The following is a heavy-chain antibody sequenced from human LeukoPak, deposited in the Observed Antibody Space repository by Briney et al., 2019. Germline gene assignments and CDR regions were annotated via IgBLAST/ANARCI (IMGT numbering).Heavy chain of an antibody. CDR3: ARDYYDSSGYHDDYYYYYMDV. Sequence: ASVKVSCKASGNTFTDYYMHWVRQAPGQGLEWMGWIRPYSGGTNYAQKFLGRVTMTRDTSISTTYMELSSLRSDDTAVYYCARDYYDSSGYHDDYYYYYMDVWGKGTTVTVSS. CDR1: GNTFTDYY. D-gene: IGHD3-22*01. CDR2: IRPYSGGT. J-gene: IGHJ6*03. V-gene: IGHV1-2*02.